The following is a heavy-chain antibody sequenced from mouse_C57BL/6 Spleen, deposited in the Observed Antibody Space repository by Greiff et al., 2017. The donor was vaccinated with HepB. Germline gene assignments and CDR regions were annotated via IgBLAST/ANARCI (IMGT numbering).Heavy chain of an antibody. CDR3: TRGDGSSYGYFDV. CDR1: GFTFSSYA. J-gene: IGHJ1*03. Sequence: EVHLVESGEGLVKPGGSLKLSCAASGFTFSSYAMSWVRQTPEKRLEWVAYISSGGDYIYYADTVKGRFTISRDNARNTLYLQMSSLKSEDTAMYYCTRGDGSSYGYFDVWGTGTTVTVSS. D-gene: IGHD1-1*01. V-gene: IGHV5-9-1*02. CDR2: ISSGGDYI.